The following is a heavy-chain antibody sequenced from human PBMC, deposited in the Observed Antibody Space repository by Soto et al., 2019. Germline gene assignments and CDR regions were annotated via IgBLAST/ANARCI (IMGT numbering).Heavy chain of an antibody. J-gene: IGHJ4*02. CDR3: ARGLDTAKTGY. D-gene: IGHD5-18*01. CDR2: IHPSGST. CDR1: GGSFSDYY. V-gene: IGHV4-34*01. Sequence: QVQLQQWGAGLLRPSEPLSLTCAVYGGSFSDYYWSWIRQPPGKGLEWLWEIHPSGSTDYNPSIKNRLSKSEDTSKNQFALKMSFVTAADTAGYYCARGLDTAKTGYWGQGTLVSVSS.